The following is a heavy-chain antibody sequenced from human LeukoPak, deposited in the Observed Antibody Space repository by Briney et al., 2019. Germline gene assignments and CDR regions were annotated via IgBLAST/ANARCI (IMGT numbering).Heavy chain of an antibody. D-gene: IGHD3-3*01. CDR2: IKQDGSEK. J-gene: IGHJ6*02. CDR1: GFTFSSYW. V-gene: IGHV3-7*03. CDR3: ARFSYYDFWSGYYTYYYGMDV. Sequence: PGGSLRLSCAASGFTFSSYWMSWVRQAPGKGLEWVASIKQDGSEKYYVDSVKGRFTISRDNAKNSLYLQMNSLRAEDTAVYYCARFSYYDFWSGYYTYYYGMDVWGQGTTVTVSS.